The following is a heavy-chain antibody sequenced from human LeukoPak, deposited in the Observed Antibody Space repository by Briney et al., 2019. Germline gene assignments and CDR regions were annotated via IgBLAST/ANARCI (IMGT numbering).Heavy chain of an antibody. V-gene: IGHV4-38-2*02. CDR2: IYHSGST. D-gene: IGHD3-22*01. CDR3: AKSNGYGLIDV. CDR1: GYSISSGYY. Sequence: PSETLSLTCTVSGYSISSGYYWGWIRQPPGKGLEWIGSIYHSGSTYYNPSLKSRVTISLDTSRNQFSLKLNSVTAADTPVYYCAKSNGYGLIDVWGQGTMVTVSS. J-gene: IGHJ3*01.